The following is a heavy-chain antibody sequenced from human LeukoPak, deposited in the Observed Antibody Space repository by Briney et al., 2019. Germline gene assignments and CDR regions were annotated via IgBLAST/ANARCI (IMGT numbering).Heavy chain of an antibody. CDR2: LSDSGDNT. V-gene: IGHV3-23*01. D-gene: IGHD5-24*01. CDR1: GITFTTYA. J-gene: IGHJ4*02. Sequence: GGSLRLSCAASGITFTTYATTWVRQAPGKGLEWVSSLSDSGDNTYYADSVKGRFTISRDNSKNTLYLQMNSLRAEDTAIYYCAKGRAWDGYIYWGQGILVTVSS. CDR3: AKGRAWDGYIY.